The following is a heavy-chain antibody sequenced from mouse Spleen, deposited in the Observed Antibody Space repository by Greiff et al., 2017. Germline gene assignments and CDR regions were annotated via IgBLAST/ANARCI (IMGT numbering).Heavy chain of an antibody. D-gene: IGHD2-14*01. CDR2: ISSGSNTI. CDR3: ARGWGTPWFAY. V-gene: IGHV5-17*01. Sequence: EVKLMESGGGLVKPGGSLKLSCAASGFTFSDYGMHWVRQAPEKGLEWVAYISSGSNTIYYADTVKGRFTISRDNAKNTLFLQMTSLRSEDTAMYYCARGWGTPWFAYWGQGTLVTVSA. CDR1: GFTFSDYG. J-gene: IGHJ3*01.